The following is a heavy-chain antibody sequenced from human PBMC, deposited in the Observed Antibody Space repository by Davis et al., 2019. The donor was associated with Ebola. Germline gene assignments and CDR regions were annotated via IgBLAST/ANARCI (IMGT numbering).Heavy chain of an antibody. J-gene: IGHJ4*02. Sequence: GESLKISCAASGFTFSSYAMHWVRQAPGKGLEWVAVISYDGSNKYYADSVKGRFTISRDNSKNTLYLQMNSLRAEDTAVYYCARDRADIVVVVAATPYWLDYWGQGTLVTVSS. V-gene: IGHV3-30-3*01. D-gene: IGHD2-15*01. CDR2: ISYDGSNK. CDR3: ARDRADIVVVVAATPYWLDY. CDR1: GFTFSSYA.